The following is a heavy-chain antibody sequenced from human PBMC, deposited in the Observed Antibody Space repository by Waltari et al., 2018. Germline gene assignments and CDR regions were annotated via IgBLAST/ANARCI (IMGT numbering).Heavy chain of an antibody. CDR2: IYPGNSDT. V-gene: IGHV5-51*01. CDR3: AREQYFGSGNFFGYFEH. CDR1: GYSFPNYW. D-gene: IGHD3-10*01. Sequence: EVQLVQSGAEVKKPGESLKISCKGSGYSFPNYWIGWVRQMHGKGLEWMGSIYPGNSDTAYSPPCEGQFTFSANTSINTTYLQWTSLKASDTAMYYCAREQYFGSGNFFGYFEHWGLGTLVTVAS. J-gene: IGHJ1*01.